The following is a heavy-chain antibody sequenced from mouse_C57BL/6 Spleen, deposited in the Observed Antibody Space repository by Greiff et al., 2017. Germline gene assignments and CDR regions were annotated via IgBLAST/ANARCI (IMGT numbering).Heavy chain of an antibody. CDR3: ARWHYGSSDWYFDV. Sequence: QVQLQQSGPELVKPGASVKISCKASGYAFSSSWMNWVKQRPGKGLEWIGRIYPGDGDTNYNGKFKGKATLTADKSSSTAYMQLSSLTSEDSAVYFWARWHYGSSDWYFDVWGTGTTVTVSS. CDR1: GYAFSSSW. CDR2: IYPGDGDT. J-gene: IGHJ1*03. D-gene: IGHD1-1*01. V-gene: IGHV1-82*01.